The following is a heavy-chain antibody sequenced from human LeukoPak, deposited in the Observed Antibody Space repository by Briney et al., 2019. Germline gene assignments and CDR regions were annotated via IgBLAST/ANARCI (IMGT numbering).Heavy chain of an antibody. V-gene: IGHV4-4*02. D-gene: IGHD2-2*01. Sequence: PSGTLSLTCAVSGGSISSSNWWSWVRQPPGKGLEWIGYIYYSGSTNYNPSLKSRVTISVDTSKNQFSLKLSSVTAADTAVYYCARADIVVVPAVPYYFDYWGQGTLVTVSS. J-gene: IGHJ4*02. CDR3: ARADIVVVPAVPYYFDY. CDR1: GGSISSSNW. CDR2: IYYSGST.